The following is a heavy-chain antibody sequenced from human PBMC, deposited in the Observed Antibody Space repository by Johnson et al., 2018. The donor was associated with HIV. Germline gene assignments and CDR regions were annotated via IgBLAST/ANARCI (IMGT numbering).Heavy chain of an antibody. Sequence: VQLVESGGGLVQPGGSLRLSCAASGFTFSSYAMHWVRQAPGKGLEWVSGISWNSGSIGYADSVKGRFTISRDNAKNSLYLQMNSLRADDTAVYYCARSRQVGTPDAFDIWGQGTMVTVSS. D-gene: IGHD1-14*01. V-gene: IGHV3-9*01. CDR3: ARSRQVGTPDAFDI. CDR1: GFTFSSYA. J-gene: IGHJ3*02. CDR2: ISWNSGSI.